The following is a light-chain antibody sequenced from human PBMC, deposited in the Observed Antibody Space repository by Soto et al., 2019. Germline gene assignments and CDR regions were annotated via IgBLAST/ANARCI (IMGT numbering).Light chain of an antibody. V-gene: IGKV3-15*01. J-gene: IGKJ5*01. CDR1: QSVSSN. CDR2: GAS. Sequence: ELVLTQPPATLSVSPGERATLSCRASQSVSSNLAWYQQKPGQAPRLLIYGASTRASGIPARFSGSGSGTEFTLTISSLQSEDFAVYYCQQYINRPITFGQGTRLEIK. CDR3: QQYINRPIT.